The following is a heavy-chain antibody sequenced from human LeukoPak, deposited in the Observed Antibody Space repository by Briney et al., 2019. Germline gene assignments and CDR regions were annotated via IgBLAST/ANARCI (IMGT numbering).Heavy chain of an antibody. V-gene: IGHV3-53*01. CDR2: IYSGGTT. CDR1: GFIASSNY. CDR3: ATGGRSGVALEQ. J-gene: IGHJ4*02. Sequence: GGSLRLTCVVSGFIASSNYMSWVRQAPGKGLEWISLIYSGGTTHYADSVMGRLTISRDNSKTTLFLQMNSLKAEDTAVYYCATGGRSGVALEQWGQGTLVTVSS. D-gene: IGHD3-3*01.